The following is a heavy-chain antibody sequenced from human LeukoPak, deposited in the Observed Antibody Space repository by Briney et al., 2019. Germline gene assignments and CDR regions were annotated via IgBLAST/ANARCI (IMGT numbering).Heavy chain of an antibody. Sequence: SETLFLTCAVYGGSFSGYFWNWIRQPPGKGLEGIGEINHSGSTNYNPSLKSRVTISVDTSKNQFSLKLSSVTAADTAVYYCARYYSNYLFDYWGQGTLVTVSS. CDR3: ARYYSNYLFDY. V-gene: IGHV4-34*01. J-gene: IGHJ4*02. D-gene: IGHD4-11*01. CDR1: GGSFSGYF. CDR2: INHSGST.